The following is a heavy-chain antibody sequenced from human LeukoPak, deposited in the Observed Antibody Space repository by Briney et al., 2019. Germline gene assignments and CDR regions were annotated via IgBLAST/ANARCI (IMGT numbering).Heavy chain of an antibody. V-gene: IGHV4-31*03. CDR3: ARVHRSTSCYAPYYYYGMDI. CDR1: GGSISSGGYY. D-gene: IGHD2-2*01. CDR2: IYYSGST. J-gene: IGHJ6*02. Sequence: PSQTLSLTCTVSGGSISSGGYYWSWIRQHPGKGLEWIGYIYYSGSTYYNPSLKSRVTISVDTSKNQFSLKLSSVTAADTAVYYCARVHRSTSCYAPYYYYGMDIWGQGTTVTVSS.